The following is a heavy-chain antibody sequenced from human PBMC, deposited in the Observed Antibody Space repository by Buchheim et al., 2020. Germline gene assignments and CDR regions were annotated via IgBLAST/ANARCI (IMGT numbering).Heavy chain of an antibody. D-gene: IGHD3-10*01. V-gene: IGHV3-23*04. Sequence: VQLVESGGGLVKPGGSLRLSCAASGFTFSSYAMSWVRQAPGKGLEWVSAISGSGGSTYYADSVKGRFTISRDNSKNTLYLQMNSLRAEDTAVYYCAKDTWQRGLLWFGESYYGMDVWGQGTT. J-gene: IGHJ6*02. CDR2: ISGSGGST. CDR1: GFTFSSYA. CDR3: AKDTWQRGLLWFGESYYGMDV.